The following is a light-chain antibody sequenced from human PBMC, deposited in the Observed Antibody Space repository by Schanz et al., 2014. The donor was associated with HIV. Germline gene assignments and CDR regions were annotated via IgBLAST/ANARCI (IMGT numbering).Light chain of an antibody. CDR2: RNN. CDR3: AAWDDVLPPLL. CDR1: SSNIGRNY. J-gene: IGLJ2*01. V-gene: IGLV1-47*01. Sequence: QSVLTQPPSASGTPGQRVTISCSGSSSNIGRNYVYRHQHPPGTAPKLLIYRNNQRPSGVPDRFSGSKSGTSASLAISGLRSEDEAEYYCAAWDDVLPPLLFGGGTKLTVL.